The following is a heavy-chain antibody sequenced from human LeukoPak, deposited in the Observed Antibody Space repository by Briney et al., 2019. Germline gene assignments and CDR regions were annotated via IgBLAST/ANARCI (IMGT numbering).Heavy chain of an antibody. V-gene: IGHV3-7*04. CDR3: ARNYD. Sequence: GVSLRLSCAASGFTFSSQWMSWVRQAPGKGLEWVANINQHGSEKYYVDSVKGRFTIYRDNAKNSLDLQMNSLRAEDTAVYYCARNYDWGQGTLVT. D-gene: IGHD3-16*01. J-gene: IGHJ4*01. CDR1: GFTFSSQW. CDR2: INQHGSEK.